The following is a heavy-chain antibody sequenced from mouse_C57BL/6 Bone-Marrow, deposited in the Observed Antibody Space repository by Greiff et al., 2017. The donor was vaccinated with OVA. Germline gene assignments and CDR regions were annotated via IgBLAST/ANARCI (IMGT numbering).Heavy chain of an antibody. V-gene: IGHV1-81*01. CDR1: GYTFTSYG. CDR3: ARGWLLLYAMDY. D-gene: IGHD2-3*01. J-gene: IGHJ4*01. Sequence: VQLQQSGAELARPGASVKLSCKASGYTFTSYGISWVKQRTGQGLEWIGEIYPRSGNTYYNEKFKGKATLTVDKSSSTAYMLLSSLTSEDSAVYFCARGWLLLYAMDYWGQGTSVTVSS. CDR2: IYPRSGNT.